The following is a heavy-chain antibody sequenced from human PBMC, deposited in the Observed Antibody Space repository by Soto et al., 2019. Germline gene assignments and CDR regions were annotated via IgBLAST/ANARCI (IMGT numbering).Heavy chain of an antibody. CDR1: GSTFSSYA. V-gene: IGHV1-69*06. J-gene: IGHJ6*02. Sequence: SLNVSCKASGSTFSSYAISWVQQAPGQGLEWMGGIIRSYGTANNAEKNQGRVTFTADKSTSTAYRERSSLRTEDTSVYYCARCRGQKLATYYYYGMDIWGQGTTGNASS. CDR2: IIRSYGTA. D-gene: IGHD6-13*01. CDR3: ARCRGQKLATYYYYGMDI.